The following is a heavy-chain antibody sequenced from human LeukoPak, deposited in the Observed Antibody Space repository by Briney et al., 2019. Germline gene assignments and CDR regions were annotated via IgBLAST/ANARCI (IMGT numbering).Heavy chain of an antibody. CDR1: XXXXXSYA. V-gene: IGHV1-69*04. D-gene: IGHD4-17*01. CDR3: ARGDDYGDYVIGNWFDP. J-gene: IGHJ5*02. Sequence: SVXVSXXXXXXXXXSYAISWVRQXPGQGLEWMGRIIPILGIANYAQKFQGRVTITADKSTSTAYMELSSLRSEDTAVYYCARGDDYGDYVIGNWFDPWGQGTLVTVSS. CDR2: IIPILGIA.